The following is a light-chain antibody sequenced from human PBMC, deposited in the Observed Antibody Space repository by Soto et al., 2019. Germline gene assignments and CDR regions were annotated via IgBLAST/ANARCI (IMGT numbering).Light chain of an antibody. Sequence: EIVLTQSPVTLSLSPGERATLSCRASQSVSSYLAWYQQKPGQAPRLLIYDASNRATGIPARFSGSGSGTDFTLTISRREPEDFAVYYCQQRSSWPSTFGGGTKVEIK. V-gene: IGKV3-11*01. CDR3: QQRSSWPST. CDR2: DAS. J-gene: IGKJ4*01. CDR1: QSVSSY.